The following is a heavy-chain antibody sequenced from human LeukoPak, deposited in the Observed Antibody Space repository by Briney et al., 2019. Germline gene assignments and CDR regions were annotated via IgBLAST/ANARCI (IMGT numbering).Heavy chain of an antibody. Sequence: PGGSLRLSCAASGFTVSSNYMCWVRQAPGKGLEWVSVIYSGGSTYYADSVKGRFTISRDNSKNTLYLQMNSLRAEDTAVYYCARVVRGSYFDYWGQGTLVTVSS. CDR3: ARVVRGSYFDY. V-gene: IGHV3-66*02. J-gene: IGHJ4*02. D-gene: IGHD1-26*01. CDR2: IYSGGST. CDR1: GFTVSSNY.